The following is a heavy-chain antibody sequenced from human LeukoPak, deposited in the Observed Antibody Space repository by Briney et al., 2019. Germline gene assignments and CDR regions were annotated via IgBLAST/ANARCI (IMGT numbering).Heavy chain of an antibody. D-gene: IGHD3-22*01. Sequence: ASVKVSCKASGYTFTSYGISWVRQAPGQGLEWMGWISAYNGNTNYAQKLQGRVTMTTDTSTSTAYMELRSLRSDDTAVYCCATADDSSGYYGLDPNYYLDYWGQGTLVTVSS. V-gene: IGHV1-18*01. CDR1: GYTFTSYG. CDR2: ISAYNGNT. J-gene: IGHJ4*02. CDR3: ATADDSSGYYGLDPNYYLDY.